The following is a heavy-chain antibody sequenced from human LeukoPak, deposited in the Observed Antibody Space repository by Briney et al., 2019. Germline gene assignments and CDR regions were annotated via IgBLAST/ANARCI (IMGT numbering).Heavy chain of an antibody. CDR2: ISAYNGNT. J-gene: IGHJ5*02. CDR3: ARGRGKPKRFLEWLWANWFDP. CDR1: GYTFTSYG. Sequence: GASVKVSCKASGYTFTSYGISWVRQAPGQGLEWMEWISAYNGNTNYAQKFQGRVTMTRDTSISTAYMELSRLRSDDTAVYYCARGRGKPKRFLEWLWANWFDPWGQGTLVTVSS. V-gene: IGHV1-18*01. D-gene: IGHD3-3*01.